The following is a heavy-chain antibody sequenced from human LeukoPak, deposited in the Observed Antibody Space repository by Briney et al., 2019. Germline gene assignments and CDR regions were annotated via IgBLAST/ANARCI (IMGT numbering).Heavy chain of an antibody. V-gene: IGHV4-39*01. Sequence: SETLSLTCTVSGGSISSGSYYWGSIRQPPQTGLEWIGSVYYSGSTYYNPSLKSRVTISVDTSKNQFSLKLSSVTAADTAVYYCARQGLWELPTFDYWGQGTLVSVSS. CDR2: VYYSGST. D-gene: IGHD1-26*01. CDR3: ARQGLWELPTFDY. CDR1: GGSISSGSYY. J-gene: IGHJ4*02.